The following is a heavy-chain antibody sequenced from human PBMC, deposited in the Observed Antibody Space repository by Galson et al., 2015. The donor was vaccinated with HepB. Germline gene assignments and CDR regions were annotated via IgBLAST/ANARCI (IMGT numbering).Heavy chain of an antibody. J-gene: IGHJ6*03. CDR1: GGSLTNYY. D-gene: IGHD3-16*01. Sequence: LSLTCTVSGGSLTNYYWSWIRQLPGKGLECIGYIRYTGVTSYSPSLNSRLTISLDMSKNQFSLGLSSVTAADTAVYYCARMTGGKTPSGPGSFNYFYYMDVWGKGTTVTVSS. CDR2: IRYTGVT. V-gene: IGHV4-59*01. CDR3: ARMTGGKTPSGPGSFNYFYYMDV.